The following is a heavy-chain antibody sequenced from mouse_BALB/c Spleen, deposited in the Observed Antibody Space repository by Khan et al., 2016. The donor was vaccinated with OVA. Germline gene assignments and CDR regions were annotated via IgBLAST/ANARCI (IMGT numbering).Heavy chain of an antibody. J-gene: IGHJ3*01. V-gene: IGHV3-2*02. D-gene: IGHD2-4*01. CDR3: ARKDYYDYDPFPY. CDR1: GYSITSEYA. CDR2: INYNGNT. Sequence: EVKLLESGPGLVKPSQSLSLTCTVTGYSITSEYAWNWIRQFPGNKLEWMGYINYNGNTRFNPSLKSRASITRDTSKNQFFLQLNSVTTEDTATYYCARKDYYDYDPFPYWGQGTLVTVSA.